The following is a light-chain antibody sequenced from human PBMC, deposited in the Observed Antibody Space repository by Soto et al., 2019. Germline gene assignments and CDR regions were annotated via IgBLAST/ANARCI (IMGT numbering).Light chain of an antibody. J-gene: IGKJ1*01. Sequence: EIMMTQSPGTLSASPGERATLACRAIQSGSSNLAWYQQKPCQAPRLLIYAVSTRATGIPARFSGSGSGTEFTLTISRLQSEDFAVSYCQQYNKWPLTFGHGTKVEIK. CDR2: AVS. CDR3: QQYNKWPLT. CDR1: QSGSSN. V-gene: IGKV3-15*01.